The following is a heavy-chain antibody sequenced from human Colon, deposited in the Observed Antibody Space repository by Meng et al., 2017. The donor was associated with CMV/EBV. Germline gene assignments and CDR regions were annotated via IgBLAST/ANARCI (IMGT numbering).Heavy chain of an antibody. CDR3: ARATVQGINWFDP. CDR1: GFTFSSYW. D-gene: IGHD4-17*01. V-gene: IGHV3-74*01. Sequence: GESLKISCAASGFTFSSYWMHWVRQASGKGLVWVSRINSDGSITNYADSVKGRFTISRDNAKNTLYLQMNSLRAEDTAVYYCARATVQGINWFDPWGQGTPVTVSS. J-gene: IGHJ5*02. CDR2: INSDGSIT.